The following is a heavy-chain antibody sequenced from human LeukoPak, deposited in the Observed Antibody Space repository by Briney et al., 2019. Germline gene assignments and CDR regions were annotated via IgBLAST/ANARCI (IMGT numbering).Heavy chain of an antibody. CDR1: GGSISSGGYY. CDR2: IYYSGST. V-gene: IGHV4-31*03. J-gene: IGHJ4*02. CDR3: ARDRAYSSGFDY. Sequence: SQTLSLTCTVSGGSISSGGYYWSWMRQHPGKGLEWIGYIYYSGSTYYNPSLKSRVTISVDTSKNQFSLKLSSVTAADTAVYYCARDRAYSSGFDYWGQGTLVTVSS. D-gene: IGHD6-25*01.